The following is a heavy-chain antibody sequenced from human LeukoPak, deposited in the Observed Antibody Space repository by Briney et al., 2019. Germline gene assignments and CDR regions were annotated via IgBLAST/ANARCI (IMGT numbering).Heavy chain of an antibody. CDR3: ARHLDRYDSSWYGSPDY. CDR2: INPYNGNT. CDR1: GYTFNSYG. J-gene: IGHJ4*02. V-gene: IGHV1-18*01. D-gene: IGHD6-13*01. Sequence: GASVKVSCKTSGYTFNSYGISWVRQAPGQGLAWMGWINPYNGNTNYAQNLQGRVTMTTDTSTSTAYMELRSLRSDDTAVYYCARHLDRYDSSWYGSPDYWGQGTLVTVSS.